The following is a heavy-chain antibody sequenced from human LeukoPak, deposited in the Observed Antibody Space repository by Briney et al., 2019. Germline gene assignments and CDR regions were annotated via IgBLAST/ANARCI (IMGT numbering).Heavy chain of an antibody. CDR3: ARDLGIAAAGTGLWFDP. J-gene: IGHJ5*02. Sequence: SETLSLTCTVSGGSISSYYWNWIRQPPGKGLEWIGRIYTSGSTNYNPSLKSRVTMSVDTSKNQFSLKLSSVTAADTAVYYCARDLGIAAAGTGLWFDPWGQGTLVTVSS. CDR2: IYTSGST. D-gene: IGHD6-13*01. CDR1: GGSISSYY. V-gene: IGHV4-4*07.